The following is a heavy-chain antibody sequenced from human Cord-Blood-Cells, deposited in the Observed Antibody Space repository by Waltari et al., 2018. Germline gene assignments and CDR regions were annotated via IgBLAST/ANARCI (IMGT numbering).Heavy chain of an antibody. CDR2: IYYSGST. J-gene: IGHJ4*02. Sequence: QLQLQESGPGLVKPSETLSLTCTVSGGSISSSSYSWGWIRQPPGKGLEWIGSIYYSGSTYYNPSLKSRVTISVDTSKNQFSLKLSSVTAADTAVYYCARGDEFSEQYGGFDYWGQGTLVTVSS. V-gene: IGHV4-39*07. CDR3: ARGDEFSEQYGGFDY. CDR1: GGSISSSSYS. D-gene: IGHD2-15*01.